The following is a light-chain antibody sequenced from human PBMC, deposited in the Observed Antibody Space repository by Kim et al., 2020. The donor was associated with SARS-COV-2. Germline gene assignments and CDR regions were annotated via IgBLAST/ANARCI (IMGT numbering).Light chain of an antibody. J-gene: IGKJ2*01. Sequence: DVVMTQSPLSLPVTLGQPASISCRSSQSLVHSDGNTYLNWFQQRPGQSPRRLIYKVSNRASGVPDRFSGSGSGTDFTLKISRVEAEDVGVYYCMQGTDWPRYTFGQGTKLEI. CDR1: QSLVHSDGNTY. V-gene: IGKV2-30*02. CDR2: KVS. CDR3: MQGTDWPRYT.